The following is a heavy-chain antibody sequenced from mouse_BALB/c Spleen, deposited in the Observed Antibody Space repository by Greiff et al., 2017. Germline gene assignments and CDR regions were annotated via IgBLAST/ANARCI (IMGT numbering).Heavy chain of an antibody. CDR1: GFSLTSYG. CDR2: IWGDGST. Sequence: VKLVESGPGLVAPSQSLSITCTVSGFSLTSYGVSWVRQPPGKGLEWLGVIWGDGSTNYHSALISRLSISKDNSKSQVFLKLNSLQTDDTATYYCAKEGPYYGYDGFAYWGQGTLVTVSA. V-gene: IGHV2-3*01. D-gene: IGHD2-9*01. J-gene: IGHJ3*01. CDR3: AKEGPYYGYDGFAY.